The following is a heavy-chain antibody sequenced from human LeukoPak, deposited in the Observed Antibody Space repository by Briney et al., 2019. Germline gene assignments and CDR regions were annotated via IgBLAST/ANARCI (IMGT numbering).Heavy chain of an antibody. J-gene: IGHJ4*02. CDR1: GFTFSSYG. Sequence: PGGSLRLSCAASGFTFSSYGMHWVRQAPGKGLEWVAVISYDGSNKYYADSVKGRFTISRDNSKNTLYLQMNSLRAEDTAVYYCAKCRYYYGSGSYRDYWGQGTLVTVSS. D-gene: IGHD3-10*01. CDR2: ISYDGSNK. CDR3: AKCRYYYGSGSYRDY. V-gene: IGHV3-30*18.